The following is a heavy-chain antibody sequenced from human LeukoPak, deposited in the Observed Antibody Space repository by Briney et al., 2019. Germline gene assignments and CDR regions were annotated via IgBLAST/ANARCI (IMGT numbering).Heavy chain of an antibody. J-gene: IGHJ2*01. CDR2: IYYSGST. D-gene: IGHD3-10*01. CDR1: GGSISSYY. CDR3: ARAAYYYGSGSYYNPTWYFDL. V-gene: IGHV4-59*01. Sequence: SETLPLTCTVSGGSISSYYWSWIRQPPGKGLEWIGYIYYSGSTNYNPSLKSRVTISVDTSKNQFSLELSSVTAADTAVYYCARAAYYYGSGSYYNPTWYFDLWGRGTLVTVSS.